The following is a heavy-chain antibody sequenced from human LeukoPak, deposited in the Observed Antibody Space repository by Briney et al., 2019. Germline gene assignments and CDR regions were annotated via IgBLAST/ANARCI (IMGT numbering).Heavy chain of an antibody. CDR1: GFTLSDYI. Sequence: GGSLRLSCEASGFTLSDYIMHWVRQTPGKGLEWVSLITRDSSTKNYADSVRGRFTVSRDNSRNTLFLQVTSLRGDDTALYYCATEVYGGGGGGTLNQWGQGTLVTVSS. V-gene: IGHV3-30-3*01. CDR3: ATEVYGGGGGGTLNQ. J-gene: IGHJ4*02. CDR2: ITRDSSTK. D-gene: IGHD2-21*01.